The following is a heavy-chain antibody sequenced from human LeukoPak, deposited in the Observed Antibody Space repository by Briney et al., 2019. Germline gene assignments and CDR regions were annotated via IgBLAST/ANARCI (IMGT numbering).Heavy chain of an antibody. CDR2: TSDSGTTA. V-gene: IGHV3-23*01. CDR3: AKGGSGFGFYYGMDV. D-gene: IGHD3-10*01. J-gene: IGHJ6*02. CDR1: EFTFSSFA. Sequence: GGSLRLSCAASEFTFSSFAMNWVRQAPGKGLEWVSGTSDSGTTAYYADSVKGRFTMSRDNFKKTLFLQTDSLRAEDTAVYYCAKGGSGFGFYYGMDVWGQGTTVTVSS.